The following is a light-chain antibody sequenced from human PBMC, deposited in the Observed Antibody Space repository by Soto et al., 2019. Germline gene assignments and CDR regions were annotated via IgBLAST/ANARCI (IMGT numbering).Light chain of an antibody. V-gene: IGLV2-23*01. CDR2: EGN. Sequence: QSVLTQPASMSGSPGQSITISCTGTSSDVGSYNLVSWYQQHPGKAPKLMIYEGNKRPSGVSNRFSGSKSGNTASLTISGLQAEDEADYYCCSYAGSTTYVFGTGTKLTVL. CDR3: CSYAGSTTYV. J-gene: IGLJ1*01. CDR1: SSDVGSYNL.